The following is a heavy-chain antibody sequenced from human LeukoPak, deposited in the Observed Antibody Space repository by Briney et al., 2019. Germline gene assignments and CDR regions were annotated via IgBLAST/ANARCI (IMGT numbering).Heavy chain of an antibody. CDR2: ISWNSGSI. CDR3: AKDYSSLSYYYYGMDV. J-gene: IGHJ6*02. CDR1: GFTFDDYA. V-gene: IGHV3-9*01. D-gene: IGHD6-13*01. Sequence: SLRLSCAASGFTFDDYAMHWVRQAPGKGLEWVSGISWNSGSIGYADSVKGRFTISRDNAKNSLYLQMNSLRAEDTALYYCAKDYSSLSYYYYGMDVWGQGTTVTVSS.